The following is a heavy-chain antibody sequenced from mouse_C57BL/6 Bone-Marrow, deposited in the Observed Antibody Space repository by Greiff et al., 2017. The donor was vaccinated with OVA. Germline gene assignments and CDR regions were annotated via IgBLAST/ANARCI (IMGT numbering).Heavy chain of an antibody. V-gene: IGHV1-55*01. CDR2: IYPGSGST. CDR3: ARSLYYTPDY. Sequence: VKLMESGAELVKPGASVKMSCKASGYTFTSYWITWVKQRPGQGLEWIGDIYPGSGSTNYNEKFKSKATLTVDTSSSTAYMQLSSLTSEDSAVYYCARSLYYTPDYWGQGTTLTVSS. D-gene: IGHD2-1*01. J-gene: IGHJ2*01. CDR1: GYTFTSYW.